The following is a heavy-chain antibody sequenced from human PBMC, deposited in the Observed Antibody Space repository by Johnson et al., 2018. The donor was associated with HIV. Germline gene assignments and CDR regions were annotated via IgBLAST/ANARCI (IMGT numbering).Heavy chain of an antibody. CDR2: IYSGGST. V-gene: IGHV3-66*01. Sequence: VQLVESGGGLVKPGGSLRLSCVGSSNYKSWVRQAPGKGLEWVSVIYSGGSTYYADSVKGRFTISRDTSKNTLYLQMNSLRAQDTAVYYCAREGATIGGRSTLVFWGQGKMVTVAS. CDR1: SSNY. CDR3: AREGATIGGRSTLVF. D-gene: IGHD5-24*01. J-gene: IGHJ3*01.